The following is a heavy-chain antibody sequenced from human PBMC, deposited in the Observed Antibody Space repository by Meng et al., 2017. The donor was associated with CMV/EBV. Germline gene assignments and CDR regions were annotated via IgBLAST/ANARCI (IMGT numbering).Heavy chain of an antibody. CDR3: AREIVVVPAAIDNWFDP. Sequence: QVRLQESGPGRVKPSGPLCLTFTVSGGSISSYYWSWIRQPAGKGLEWIGRIYTSGSTNYNPSLKSRVTKSVDTSKNQFSLKLSSVTAADTAVYYCAREIVVVPAAIDNWFDPWGQGTLVTVSS. CDR1: GGSISSYY. CDR2: IYTSGST. V-gene: IGHV4-4*07. J-gene: IGHJ5*02. D-gene: IGHD2-2*02.